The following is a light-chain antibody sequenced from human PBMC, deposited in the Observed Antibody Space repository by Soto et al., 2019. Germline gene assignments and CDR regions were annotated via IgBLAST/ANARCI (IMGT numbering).Light chain of an antibody. CDR3: QQYNNWPPYT. CDR2: GAS. J-gene: IGKJ2*01. V-gene: IGKV3-15*01. Sequence: IVMTQSPVTLSVSPGERATLSCRASQSVTGNLAWYQQKPGQAPRLLIYGASTRATGIPARFSGSGFGTEFTLTISSLQSEDFAVYYCQQYNNWPPYTFGQGTKLVIK. CDR1: QSVTGN.